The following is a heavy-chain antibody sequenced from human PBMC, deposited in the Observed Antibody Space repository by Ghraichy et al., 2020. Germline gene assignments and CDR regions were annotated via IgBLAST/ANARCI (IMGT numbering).Heavy chain of an antibody. D-gene: IGHD3-10*01. Sequence: QAPGKGLEWVGNIKQDGSDKYYVDSVKVRFTISRDKAKNSLYLQMNSLRIDDTAVYYCARDGYGWVSHDYWGQGTLVTVSS. V-gene: IGHV3-7*01. CDR3: ARDGYGWVSHDY. CDR2: IKQDGSDK. J-gene: IGHJ4*02.